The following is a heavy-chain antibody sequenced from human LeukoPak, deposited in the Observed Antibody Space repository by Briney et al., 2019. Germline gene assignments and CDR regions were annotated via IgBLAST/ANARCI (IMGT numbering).Heavy chain of an antibody. CDR3: ARDPGRLDRGNDYYYGMDV. J-gene: IGHJ6*01. CDR1: GFTFSTYS. V-gene: IGHV3-48*02. D-gene: IGHD1-1*01. Sequence: GGSLRLSCAASGFTFSTYSMNWVRQAPGKGLEWVSYISSGSGTIYYADSVRGRFTISRDNAKNSLYLQMNSLRDEDTAVYYCARDPGRLDRGNDYYYGMDVWGQGTTVTVSS. CDR2: ISSGSGTI.